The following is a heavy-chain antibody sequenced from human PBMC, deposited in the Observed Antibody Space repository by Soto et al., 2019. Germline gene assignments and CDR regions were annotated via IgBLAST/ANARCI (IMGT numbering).Heavy chain of an antibody. J-gene: IGHJ4*02. V-gene: IGHV4-30-4*01. CDR2: ISYSGTT. Sequence: QVQLQESGPGLVKPSQTLSLTCTVSGGSISSDDYYWSWIRQPPGKGLEWIGYISYSGTTYYNPSLKSRVSMSVDTSKNQFSLRFNSVTDTDTAVYYSARGANWNYGFTFWGQGTLVTVSS. CDR1: GGSISSDDYY. D-gene: IGHD1-7*01. CDR3: ARGANWNYGFTF.